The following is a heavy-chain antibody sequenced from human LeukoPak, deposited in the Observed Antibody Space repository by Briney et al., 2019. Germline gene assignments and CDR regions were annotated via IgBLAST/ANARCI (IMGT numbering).Heavy chain of an antibody. Sequence: ASVKVSFKASGYTFTGYYMHWVRQAPGQGLEWMGWINPNSGGTDCAQRFQGRVTMTRDTSITMLYMEMSSLTPDDTAVYYCARAGYCSDGKCYTFDYWGQGTLVTVSS. D-gene: IGHD2-15*01. J-gene: IGHJ4*02. V-gene: IGHV1-2*02. CDR1: GYTFTGYY. CDR3: ARAGYCSDGKCYTFDY. CDR2: INPNSGGT.